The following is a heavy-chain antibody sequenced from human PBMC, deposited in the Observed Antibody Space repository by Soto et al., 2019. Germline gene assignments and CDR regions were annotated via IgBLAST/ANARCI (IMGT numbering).Heavy chain of an antibody. CDR3: ARVMFEQQLGWFDP. Sequence: QVQLQQSGPGLVKPSQTLSLTCAISGDSVSSNSAAWNWIRQSPSRGLEWLGRTYYRSKWYNDXAVSVKSRITXXPXTXXNQFSLQLNSVTPEDTAVYYCARVMFEQQLGWFDPWGQGTLVTVSS. CDR2: TYYRSKWYN. V-gene: IGHV6-1*01. CDR1: GDSVSSNSAA. D-gene: IGHD6-13*01. J-gene: IGHJ5*02.